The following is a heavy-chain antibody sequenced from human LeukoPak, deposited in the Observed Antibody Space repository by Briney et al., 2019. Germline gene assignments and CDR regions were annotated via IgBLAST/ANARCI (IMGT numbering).Heavy chain of an antibody. Sequence: ASVRVSCKASGYTFTDYYMHWVRQAPGQGLEWMGWNNRNNGGTKYAQKFQGRVTMTSDTSVTTAYMQLSRLTVDGTAVYYCARQGYGYVWGTYRYEPFDYWGQGTLVTVSS. CDR1: GYTFTDYY. CDR3: ARQGYGYVWGTYRYEPFDY. V-gene: IGHV1-2*02. J-gene: IGHJ4*02. CDR2: NNRNNGGT. D-gene: IGHD3-16*02.